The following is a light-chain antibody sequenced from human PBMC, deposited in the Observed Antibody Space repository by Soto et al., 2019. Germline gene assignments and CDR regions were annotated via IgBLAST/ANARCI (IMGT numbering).Light chain of an antibody. CDR3: QQYNIYFQT. J-gene: IGKJ1*01. Sequence: DIQMTQSPSTLSASVGDRVTITCRASQSISIWLAWYQQKSGKAPKVLIYDASRLESGVPSGFSGSGSGTEFTLTISSLQPDDVATYYCQQYNIYFQTFGQGTKVDIK. CDR1: QSISIW. V-gene: IGKV1-5*01. CDR2: DAS.